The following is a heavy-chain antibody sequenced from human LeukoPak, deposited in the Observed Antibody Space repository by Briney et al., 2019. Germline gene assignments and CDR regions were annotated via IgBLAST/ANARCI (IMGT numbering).Heavy chain of an antibody. CDR3: ARDATTLGATIGMDV. CDR2: IWYDGSNE. D-gene: IGHD1-26*01. Sequence: GRSLRLFCAASGFTFSSYGMHWVRQAPGKGLEWVAVIWYDGSNEYYADSVKGRFTISRDNSKNTLYLQMNSLRAEDTAVYYCARDATTLGATIGMDVWGQGTTVTVSS. CDR1: GFTFSSYG. V-gene: IGHV3-33*01. J-gene: IGHJ6*02.